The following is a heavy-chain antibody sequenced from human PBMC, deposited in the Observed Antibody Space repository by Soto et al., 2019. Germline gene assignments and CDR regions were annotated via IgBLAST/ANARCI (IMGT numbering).Heavy chain of an antibody. V-gene: IGHV1-8*01. CDR3: ARGGLFGSGSYHIDD. CDR2: MNPNSGNT. Sequence: ASVKVSCKASGYTFTNFDINWVRQATGQGLEWLGWMNPNSGNTGYAQKFQGRVTMTRNTSITTAYMELSSLRSDDTAVYYCARGGLFGSGSYHIDDWGQGTLVTVSS. CDR1: GYTFTNFD. D-gene: IGHD3-10*01. J-gene: IGHJ4*02.